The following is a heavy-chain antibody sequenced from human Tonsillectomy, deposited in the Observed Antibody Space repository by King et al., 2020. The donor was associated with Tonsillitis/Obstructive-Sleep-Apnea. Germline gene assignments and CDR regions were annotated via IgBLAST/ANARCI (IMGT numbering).Heavy chain of an antibody. CDR3: AHSAGGYPGRGGAFDI. CDR2: IYWDDDK. D-gene: IGHD3-22*01. CDR1: EFSLSTSGVG. Sequence: TLKESGPTLVKPTQTLTLTCTFSEFSLSTSGVGVGWIRQPPGKALEWLALIYWDDDKRYSPSLKSRLTITKDTSKNQVVLTMTNMDPVDTATYYCAHSAGGYPGRGGAFDIWGQGTMVTVSS. J-gene: IGHJ3*02. V-gene: IGHV2-5*02.